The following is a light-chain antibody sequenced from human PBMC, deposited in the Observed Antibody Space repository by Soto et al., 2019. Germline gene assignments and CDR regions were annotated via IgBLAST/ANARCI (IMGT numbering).Light chain of an antibody. Sequence: DIQVTKSPSSVSASIGVRVTITCRASQTISSYINWYQQKPGKAPKLLIYAASSLQSGVPSRFSGSESGTDFTLTISSLQPEDFATYYCQQSYSTLITFGQGTRLAI. J-gene: IGKJ5*01. CDR3: QQSYSTLIT. V-gene: IGKV1-39*01. CDR2: AAS. CDR1: QTISSY.